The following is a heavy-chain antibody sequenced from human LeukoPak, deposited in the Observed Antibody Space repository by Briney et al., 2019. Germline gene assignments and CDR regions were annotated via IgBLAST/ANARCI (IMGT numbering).Heavy chain of an antibody. CDR2: ISYDGSNK. CDR1: GFTFSSYA. CDR3: AKDLGSSWYAGDYYYGMDV. V-gene: IGHV3-30-3*01. D-gene: IGHD6-13*01. Sequence: GRSLRLSCAASGFTFSSYAMHWVRQAPGKGLEWVAVISYDGSNKYYADSVKGRFTISRDNSKNTLYLQMNSLRAEDTAVYYCAKDLGSSWYAGDYYYGMDVWGQGTTVTVSS. J-gene: IGHJ6*02.